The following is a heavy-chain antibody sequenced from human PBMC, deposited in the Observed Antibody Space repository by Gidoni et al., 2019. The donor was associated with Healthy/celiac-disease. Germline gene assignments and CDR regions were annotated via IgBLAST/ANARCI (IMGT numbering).Heavy chain of an antibody. Sequence: QVQLVESGGGVVQPGGSLRLSCAASGFPFSSYGMHWVRQAPGKGLEWVAFIRYDGSNKYYADSVKGRFTISRDNSKNTLYLQMNSLRAEDTAVYYCAKDLHCSSTSCYGDYWGQGTLVTVSS. CDR1: GFPFSSYG. D-gene: IGHD2-2*01. CDR3: AKDLHCSSTSCYGDY. CDR2: IRYDGSNK. J-gene: IGHJ4*02. V-gene: IGHV3-30*02.